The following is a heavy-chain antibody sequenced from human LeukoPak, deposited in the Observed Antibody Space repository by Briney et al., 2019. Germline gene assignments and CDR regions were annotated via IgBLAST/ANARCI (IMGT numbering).Heavy chain of an antibody. V-gene: IGHV4-59*02. CDR1: GGSVSDYY. CDR3: AGTYYYDSSGYYWRR. Sequence: SETLSLTCTISGGSVSDYYWSWIRQSPGKGLEWIGYIYHTGSTSYSPSLKSRVTISVDTSKNQFSLKLSSVTAADTAVYYCAGTYYYDSSGYYWRRWGQGTLVTVSS. CDR2: IYHTGST. D-gene: IGHD3-22*01. J-gene: IGHJ4*02.